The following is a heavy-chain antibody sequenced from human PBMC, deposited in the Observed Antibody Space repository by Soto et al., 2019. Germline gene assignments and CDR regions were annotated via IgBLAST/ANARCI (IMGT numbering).Heavy chain of an antibody. Sequence: GQSLRIFCNVAGCRFTSYLIGWVRPQPGKGLEWLGIIYPGDSDTRYSPSFQGQVTISADKSISTAYLQWSSLKASDTAMYYCARPRTSHWSGPYDGMDGWGQGTMVTVSS. CDR3: ARPRTSHWSGPYDGMDG. D-gene: IGHD2-2*01. CDR2: IYPGDSDT. V-gene: IGHV5-51*01. CDR1: GCRFTSYL. J-gene: IGHJ6*02.